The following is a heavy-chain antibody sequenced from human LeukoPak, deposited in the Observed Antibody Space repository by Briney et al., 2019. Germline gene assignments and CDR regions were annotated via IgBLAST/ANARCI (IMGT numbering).Heavy chain of an antibody. CDR2: IWYDGSNK. J-gene: IGHJ6*03. CDR3: AKGGYNWNYGLYYYYYYYMDV. CDR1: GFTFSSYG. V-gene: IGHV3-33*06. D-gene: IGHD1-7*01. Sequence: PGRSLRLSCAASGFTFSSYGMHWVRQAPGKGLEWVAVIWYDGSNKYYADSVKGRFTISRDNSKNTLYLQMNSLRAEDTAVYYCAKGGYNWNYGLYYYYYYYMDVWGKGTTVTVSS.